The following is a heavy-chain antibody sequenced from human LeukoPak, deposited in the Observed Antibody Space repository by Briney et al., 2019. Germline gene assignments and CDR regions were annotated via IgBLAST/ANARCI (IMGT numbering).Heavy chain of an antibody. Sequence: ASVTVSCKASGYTFTGYYMHWVRQAPGQGREWMGWINPNSGGTEYAQKFEGRVTMTRDTGISTAYMELSRQRSDDTAVYYCARDEGRSSWYLFYYYYMDAWGKGTTVTVSS. CDR3: ARDEGRSSWYLFYYYYMDA. J-gene: IGHJ6*03. CDR1: GYTFTGYY. D-gene: IGHD6-13*01. CDR2: INPNSGGT. V-gene: IGHV1-2*02.